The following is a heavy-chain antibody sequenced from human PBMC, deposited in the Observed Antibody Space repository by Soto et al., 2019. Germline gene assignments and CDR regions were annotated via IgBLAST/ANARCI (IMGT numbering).Heavy chain of an antibody. Sequence: ASETLSLTCTVSGGSISSSTNWWYWVRQPPGKGLEWIGEVHPSAGTNYNPSLRGRVTISIDNSKNQLSLKLTSVTAADTAVYYCAKDPYSGDYLLAYWGQGTLVTVSS. D-gene: IGHD1-26*01. CDR3: AKDPYSGDYLLAY. CDR1: GGSISSSTNW. CDR2: VHPSAGT. J-gene: IGHJ4*02. V-gene: IGHV4-4*02.